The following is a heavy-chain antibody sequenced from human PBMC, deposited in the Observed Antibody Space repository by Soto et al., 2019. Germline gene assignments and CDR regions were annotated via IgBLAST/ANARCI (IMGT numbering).Heavy chain of an antibody. Sequence: QVQLVQSGAEVKKPGSSVKVSCKASGGTFSSYAISWVRQAPGQGLEWMGGIIPIFGTANYAQKFQGRVTITADESTSTAYMELSSLRSEDTAVYYCARGQRGAVAGTPMEVLAMHVWGQGTTVTVSS. V-gene: IGHV1-69*01. CDR2: IIPIFGTA. D-gene: IGHD6-19*01. J-gene: IGHJ6*02. CDR3: ARGQRGAVAGTPMEVLAMHV. CDR1: GGTFSSYA.